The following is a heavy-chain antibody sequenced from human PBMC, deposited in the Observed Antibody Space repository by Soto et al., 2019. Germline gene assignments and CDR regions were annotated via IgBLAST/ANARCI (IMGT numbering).Heavy chain of an antibody. J-gene: IGHJ5*02. CDR1: GGTFSSYT. CDR2: IIPILGIA. D-gene: IGHD3-3*01. V-gene: IGHV1-69*04. CDR3: AREKTDHYDFWSGPNWFDP. Sequence: ASVKVSCKASGGTFSSYTISWVRQAPGQGLEWMGRIIPILGIANYAQKFQGRVTITADKSTSTAYMELSSLRSEDTAVYYCAREKTDHYDFWSGPNWFDPWGQGTLVTVSS.